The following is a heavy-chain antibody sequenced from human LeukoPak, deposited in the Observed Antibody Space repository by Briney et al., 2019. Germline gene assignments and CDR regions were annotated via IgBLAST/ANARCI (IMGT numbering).Heavy chain of an antibody. CDR3: ARAPVMGAFDI. J-gene: IGHJ3*02. V-gene: IGHV4-30-4*01. CDR2: IYYSGST. CDR1: GGSISSGDYY. Sequence: SETLSLTCTVSGGSISSGDYYWSWIRQPPGKGLEWIGYIYYSGSTYYNPSLKSRVTISVDTSKNQFSLKLSSVTAADTAVYYCARAPVMGAFDIWGQGTMVTVSS. D-gene: IGHD2-21*01.